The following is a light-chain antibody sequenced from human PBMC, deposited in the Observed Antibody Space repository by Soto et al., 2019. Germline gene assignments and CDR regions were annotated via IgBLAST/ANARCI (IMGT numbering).Light chain of an antibody. Sequence: DIQMTQSPSSLSASVGDRVTISCQASQDISKYLNWYQQHPGKAPRRLIYDASSLDAGVPSRFSGSGSGTDFTFTIDSLQPEDIATYFCQQFDTLPPAFGQGTKLEIK. J-gene: IGKJ2*01. V-gene: IGKV1-33*01. CDR3: QQFDTLPPA. CDR1: QDISKY. CDR2: DAS.